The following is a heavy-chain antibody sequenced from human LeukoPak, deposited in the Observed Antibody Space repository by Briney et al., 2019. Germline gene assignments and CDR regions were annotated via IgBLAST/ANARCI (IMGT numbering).Heavy chain of an antibody. J-gene: IGHJ3*02. V-gene: IGHV4-4*07. CDR1: GGSISSYY. D-gene: IGHD3-3*01. CDR2: IYTSGST. CDR3: ARDPIRLYDFWSGRVNDAFDI. Sequence: SETLSLTCTVSGGSISSYYWSWIRQPAGKGLEWIGRIYTSGSTNYNPSLKSRVTMSVDTSKNQFSLKLSSVTVADTAVYYCARDPIRLYDFWSGRVNDAFDIWGQGTMVTVSS.